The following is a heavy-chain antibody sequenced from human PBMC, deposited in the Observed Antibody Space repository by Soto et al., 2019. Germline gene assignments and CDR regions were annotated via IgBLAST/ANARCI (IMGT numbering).Heavy chain of an antibody. J-gene: IGHJ4*02. Sequence: PGVSLRRSCERSAFTFSDYYISWIRQAPGKGLEWISYSSNSGTFSRYADSVKGRFSISRDNTKNLLYLQMNSLRAEDTAVYYCARSGDNYNRLDYWGQGTPVTVSS. D-gene: IGHD1-1*01. CDR1: AFTFSDYY. V-gene: IGHV3-11*06. CDR2: SSNSGTFS. CDR3: ARSGDNYNRLDY.